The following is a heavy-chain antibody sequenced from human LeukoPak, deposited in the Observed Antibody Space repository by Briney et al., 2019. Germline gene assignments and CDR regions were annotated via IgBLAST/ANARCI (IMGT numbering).Heavy chain of an antibody. J-gene: IGHJ4*02. CDR1: GFTFSSYS. D-gene: IGHD6-6*01. V-gene: IGHV3-21*06. CDR2: ISSGSGYI. Sequence: GGSLRLSCAASGFTFSSYSMNWVRQDPGKGLEWVSSISSGSGYIYYRDSVKGRFTISRHNAKNSLYLQMNSLRVEDTAVYYCARSTSARSPCFDYWGQGTLVTVSS. CDR3: ARSTSARSPCFDY.